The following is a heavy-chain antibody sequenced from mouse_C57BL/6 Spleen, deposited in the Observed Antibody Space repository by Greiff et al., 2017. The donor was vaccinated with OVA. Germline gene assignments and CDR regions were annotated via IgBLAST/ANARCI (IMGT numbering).Heavy chain of an antibody. V-gene: IGHV1-5*01. CDR3: TRRSNYDAMDY. CDR2: IYPGNSDT. D-gene: IGHD2-5*01. CDR1: GYTFTSYW. J-gene: IGHJ4*01. Sequence: EVKVVESGTVLARPGASVKMSCKTSGYTFTSYWMHWVKQRHGQGLEWIGAIYPGNSDTSNNQKFKGKAKLTAVTSASTAYMDLSSLTNEDSAVYYCTRRSNYDAMDYWGQGTSATGSS.